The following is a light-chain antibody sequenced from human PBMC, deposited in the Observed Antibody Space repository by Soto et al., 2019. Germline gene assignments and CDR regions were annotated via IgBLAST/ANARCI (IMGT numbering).Light chain of an antibody. J-gene: IGKJ4*01. Sequence: QTPHPPSSPSASIVDRVTSTCQASQDISTFLNWYQQKPGKAPKLLMSDTSNLETGVPSRFSGSGSGTDFTFTITSLQPEDIATYYCQQFNNLPLTFGGGTKVDIK. V-gene: IGKV1-33*01. CDR2: DTS. CDR3: QQFNNLPLT. CDR1: QDISTF.